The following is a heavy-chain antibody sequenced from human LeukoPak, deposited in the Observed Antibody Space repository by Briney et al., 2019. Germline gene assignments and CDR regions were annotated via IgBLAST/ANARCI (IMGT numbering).Heavy chain of an antibody. V-gene: IGHV3-74*01. CDR3: ARADPVLRYFDWSLGAFDI. D-gene: IGHD3-9*01. CDR1: GFTFSSYW. Sequence: GGSLRLSCAASGFTFSSYWMHWVRHAPGKGLVWVSRISSDGSSTSYADSVKGRFTISRDNAKNTLYLQMNSLRAEDTAVYYCARADPVLRYFDWSLGAFDIWGQGTMVTVSS. J-gene: IGHJ3*02. CDR2: ISSDGSST.